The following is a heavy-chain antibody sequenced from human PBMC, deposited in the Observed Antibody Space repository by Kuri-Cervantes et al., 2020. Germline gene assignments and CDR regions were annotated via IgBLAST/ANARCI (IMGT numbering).Heavy chain of an antibody. V-gene: IGHV4-39*07. CDR3: ERGLSDSNGYYYDSRRLSRSRYYFDY. CDR1: GGTISSSSYY. J-gene: IGHJ4*02. CDR2: INHSGST. Sequence: GSLRLSCTVSGGTISSSSYYWGWIRQPPGKGLEWIGEINHSGSTYSNPSLRSRVTITVDTSKNQFSLKLSAVTAADTAVYYCERGLSDSNGYYYDSRRLSRSRYYFDYWGQGTLVTVSS. D-gene: IGHD3-22*01.